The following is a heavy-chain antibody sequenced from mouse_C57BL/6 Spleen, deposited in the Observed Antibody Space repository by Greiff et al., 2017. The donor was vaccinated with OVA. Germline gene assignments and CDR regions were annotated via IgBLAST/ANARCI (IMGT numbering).Heavy chain of an antibody. CDR1: GFTFSSYA. Sequence: EVQLVESGGGLVKPGGSLKLSCAASGFTFSSYAMSWVRQTPEKRLEWVATISDGGSYTYYPDNVKGRFTISRDNAKNNLYLQMSQLKSEDTAMYYCARDEHYYGSSPWFAYWGQGTLVTVSA. J-gene: IGHJ3*01. CDR3: ARDEHYYGSSPWFAY. D-gene: IGHD1-1*01. V-gene: IGHV5-4*01. CDR2: ISDGGSYT.